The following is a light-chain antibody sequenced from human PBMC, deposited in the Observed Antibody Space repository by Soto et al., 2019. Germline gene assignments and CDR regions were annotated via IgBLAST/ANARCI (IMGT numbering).Light chain of an antibody. V-gene: IGKV1-5*03. CDR1: QSISSW. Sequence: DIQMTQSPSTLSASVGDRVTITCRARQSISSWLAWYQQKPGKAPKLLIYKASSLESGVPSRFSGSGSGTEFTLTISSLQPDDFATDYCQQYNSYSYTVGQGTKLEIK. CDR3: QQYNSYSYT. J-gene: IGKJ2*01. CDR2: KAS.